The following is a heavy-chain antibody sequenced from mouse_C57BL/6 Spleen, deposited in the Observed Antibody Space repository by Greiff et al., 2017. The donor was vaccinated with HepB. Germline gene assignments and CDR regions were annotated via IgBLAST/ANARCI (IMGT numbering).Heavy chain of an antibody. CDR2: SRNKANDYTT. CDR1: GFTFSDFY. Sequence: EVMLVESGGGLVQSGRSLRLSCATSGFTFSDFYMEWVRQAPGKGLEWIAASRNKANDYTTEYSASVKGRFIVYRDTSQSILYLQMNALAAEDTAIEYCARAYDGAMDYWGQGTSVTVSS. J-gene: IGHJ4*01. D-gene: IGHD2-14*01. V-gene: IGHV7-1*01. CDR3: ARAYDGAMDY.